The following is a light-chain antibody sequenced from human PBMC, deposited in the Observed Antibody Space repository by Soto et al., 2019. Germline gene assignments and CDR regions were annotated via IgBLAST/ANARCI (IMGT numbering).Light chain of an antibody. CDR1: QSISRW. CDR3: KQYNSYWT. CDR2: DAS. Sequence: IQLTQSPSTLSASLGDTVTMTCRASQSISRWLSWYQQKAGKAPKLLIYDASTLQTGVASRFSRSMSGTEFTPTITGLQPDDPATYYCKQYNSYWTFGPGTKVEV. V-gene: IGKV1-5*01. J-gene: IGKJ1*01.